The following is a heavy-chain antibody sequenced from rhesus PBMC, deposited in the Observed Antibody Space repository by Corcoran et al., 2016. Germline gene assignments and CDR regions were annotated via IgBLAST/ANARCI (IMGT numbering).Heavy chain of an antibody. CDR2: IRNGGGST. V-gene: IGHV3-178*01. D-gene: IGHD4-23*01. CDR1: GLTGSDYY. J-gene: IGHJ4*01. CDR3: SRDGGYSNSYFDC. Sequence: EVQLVESGGGLAKPGGSLRLSCAASGLTGSDYYMDWVRQAPGKGLEGVSVIRNGGGSTWYADSVKGRFTISRENAKNTLYLQMNSLRAEDTAVYYCSRDGGYSNSYFDCWGQGVLVTVSS.